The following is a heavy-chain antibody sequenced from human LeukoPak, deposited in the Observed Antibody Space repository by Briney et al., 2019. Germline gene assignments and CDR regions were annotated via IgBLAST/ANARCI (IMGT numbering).Heavy chain of an antibody. Sequence: SETLSRTCDVSDASISDRTWWSWVRQSPGKWLEWIREGYSDYTNYNPPLQSPVTVSVDRSNNQYSLNLKSLTAADTAVYFCVLGFGAVLMQDWGQGIQVTVSS. J-gene: IGHJ4*02. D-gene: IGHD3-16*01. CDR3: VLGFGAVLMQD. CDR1: DASISDRTW. CDR2: GYSDYT. V-gene: IGHV4-4*02.